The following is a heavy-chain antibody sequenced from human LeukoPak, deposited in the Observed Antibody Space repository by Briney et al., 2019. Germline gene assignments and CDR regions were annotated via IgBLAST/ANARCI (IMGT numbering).Heavy chain of an antibody. D-gene: IGHD4-17*01. J-gene: IGHJ4*02. CDR2: ISGSGGST. CDR3: ARGPHDYRDLYYFDF. V-gene: IGHV3-23*01. CDR1: GFTFSSYA. Sequence: PGGSLRLSCAASGFTFSSYAMSWVRQAPGKGLEWVSAISGSGGSTYYADSVKGRFTISRDNSKNTLYLQMNSLRAEDTAVYFCARGPHDYRDLYYFDFWGQGTLVTVSS.